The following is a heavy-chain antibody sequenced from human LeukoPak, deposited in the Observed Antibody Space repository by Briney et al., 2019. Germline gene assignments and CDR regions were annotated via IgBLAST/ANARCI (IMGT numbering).Heavy chain of an antibody. J-gene: IGHJ6*03. CDR2: IYHSGST. D-gene: IGHD4-17*01. CDR3: ARDTTENYYYYYYMDV. CDR1: GYSISSGYY. Sequence: PSETLSLTCTVSGYSISSGYYWGWIRQPPGKGLEWIGSIYHSGSTYYNPSLKSRVTISVGTSKNQFSLKLSSVTAADTAVYYCARDTTENYYYYYYMDVWGKGTTVTVSS. V-gene: IGHV4-38-2*02.